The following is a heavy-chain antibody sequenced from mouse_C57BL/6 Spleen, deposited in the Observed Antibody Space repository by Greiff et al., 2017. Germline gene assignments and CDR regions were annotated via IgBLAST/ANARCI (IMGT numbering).Heavy chain of an antibody. CDR2: IYPRSGNT. CDR1: GYTFTSYG. D-gene: IGHD1-1*01. Sequence: VQLQQSGAELARPGASVKLSCKASGYTFTSYGISWVKQRTGQGLEWIGEIYPRSGNTYYNEKFKGKATLTADTSSSTAYMELRSLTSEDSAVYFCARRYGSSYDYYFDYWGQGTTLTVSS. J-gene: IGHJ2*01. CDR3: ARRYGSSYDYYFDY. V-gene: IGHV1-81*01.